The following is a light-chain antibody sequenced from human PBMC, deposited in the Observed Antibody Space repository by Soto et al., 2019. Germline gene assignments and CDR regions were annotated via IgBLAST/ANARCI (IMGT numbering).Light chain of an antibody. CDR1: QSVSSSY. CDR2: GAS. CDR3: QQYGSSPPWFT. J-gene: IGKJ3*01. Sequence: EIVLTQYPGTLSLSPGERATLSCRASQSVSSSYLAWYQQKPGQAPRLLIYGASSRATGIPDRFSGSGSGTDFTLTISRLEPEDFAVYYCQQYGSSPPWFTFGPGTKVDIK. V-gene: IGKV3-20*01.